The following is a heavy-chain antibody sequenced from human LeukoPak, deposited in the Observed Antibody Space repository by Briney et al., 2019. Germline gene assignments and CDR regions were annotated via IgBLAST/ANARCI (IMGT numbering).Heavy chain of an antibody. CDR3: ARARSGYSSSWYYFDY. J-gene: IGHJ4*02. CDR2: ISAYNGNT. V-gene: IGHV1-18*01. Sequence: ASVKVSCKASGYTFTSYGISWVRQAPGQGLEWMGWISAYNGNTNYAQKLQGRVTMTTDTSTSTAYMELRSLRSDDTAVYCCARARSGYSSSWYYFDYWGQGTLVTVSS. CDR1: GYTFTSYG. D-gene: IGHD6-13*01.